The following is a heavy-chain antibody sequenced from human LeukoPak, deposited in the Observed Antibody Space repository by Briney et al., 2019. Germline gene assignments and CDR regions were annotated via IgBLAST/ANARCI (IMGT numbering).Heavy chain of an antibody. V-gene: IGHV1-2*02. Sequence: ASVKVSCKASGYTFTGYYIHCVRQAPGQGLEWMGWINPNSGGTNYAQKFQGRVTMTRDTSISTAYMELSRLRSDDTAVYYCARDKAGDHFDYWGQGTLVTVST. CDR3: ARDKAGDHFDY. J-gene: IGHJ4*02. CDR1: GYTFTGYY. D-gene: IGHD7-27*01. CDR2: INPNSGGT.